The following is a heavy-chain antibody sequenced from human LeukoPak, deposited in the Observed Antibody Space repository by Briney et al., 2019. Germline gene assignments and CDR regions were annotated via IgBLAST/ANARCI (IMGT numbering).Heavy chain of an antibody. CDR2: IIPIFGTA. Sequence: SVKVSCKASGGTFSSYAISWVRQAPGQGLEWMGGIIPIFGTANYAQEFQGRVTITADESTSTAYMELSSLRSEDTAVYYCARDEGDFWSPVKPPIGDYYYGMDVWGQGTTVTVSS. CDR1: GGTFSSYA. CDR3: ARDEGDFWSPVKPPIGDYYYGMDV. D-gene: IGHD3-3*01. V-gene: IGHV1-69*13. J-gene: IGHJ6*02.